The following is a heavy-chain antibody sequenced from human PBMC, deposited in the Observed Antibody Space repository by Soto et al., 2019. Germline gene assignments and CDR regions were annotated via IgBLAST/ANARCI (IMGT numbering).Heavy chain of an antibody. CDR3: ARLYWSYYASSGYLDQ. J-gene: IGHJ4*02. CDR2: IYVTGTT. V-gene: IGHV4-30-4*01. CDR1: GASINNGDYY. Sequence: SETLSLTCTVSGASINNGDYYWIWIRQTPGKGLEWLGYIYVTGTTYYNPSLKTRLAISIDRSKSQFSLKLTSVTAADTAVYYCARLYWSYYASSGYLDQWGQGTLVTVSS. D-gene: IGHD3-22*01.